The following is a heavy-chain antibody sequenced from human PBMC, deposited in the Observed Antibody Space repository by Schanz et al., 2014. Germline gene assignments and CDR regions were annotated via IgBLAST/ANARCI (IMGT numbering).Heavy chain of an antibody. Sequence: QVQLQQWGAGLLKPSETLSLTCAVYGGSFSSNYWSWIRQPPGKGLEWIGEINQSGTTNYNPALKSGVNISVDTSKKEMTMKLSDVTAADTAVYYGARGTRERLLLRSWQFAFDIWGQGTMVTVSS. D-gene: IGHD3-22*01. CDR2: INQSGTT. CDR3: ARGTRERLLLRSWQFAFDI. V-gene: IGHV4-34*02. CDR1: GGSFSSNY. J-gene: IGHJ3*02.